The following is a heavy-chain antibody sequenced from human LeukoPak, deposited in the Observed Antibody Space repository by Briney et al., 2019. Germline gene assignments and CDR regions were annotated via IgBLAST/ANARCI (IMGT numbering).Heavy chain of an antibody. Sequence: GGSLRLSCAASGFTFSSYSMSWVRQAPGKGLEWVSSISSSSGYIYYADSVKGRFTISRDNAKNSLYLQMNSLRAEDTAVYYCARDGGVVVVPAANFDYWGQGTLVTVSS. V-gene: IGHV3-21*01. CDR2: ISSSSGYI. J-gene: IGHJ4*02. CDR3: ARDGGVVVVPAANFDY. D-gene: IGHD2-2*01. CDR1: GFTFSSYS.